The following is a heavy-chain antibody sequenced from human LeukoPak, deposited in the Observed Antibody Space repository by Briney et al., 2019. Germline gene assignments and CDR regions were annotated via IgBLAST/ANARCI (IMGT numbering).Heavy chain of an antibody. CDR3: ARARESSGFDY. CDR1: GFTFSSYA. J-gene: IGHJ4*02. Sequence: TGRSLRLSCAASGFTFSSYAMHWVRQAPGKGLEWVAVISYDGSNKYYADSVKGRFTISRDNSKNTLYLQMNSLRAEDTAVYYCARARESSGFDYWGQGTLVTVSS. V-gene: IGHV3-30-3*01. D-gene: IGHD3-10*01. CDR2: ISYDGSNK.